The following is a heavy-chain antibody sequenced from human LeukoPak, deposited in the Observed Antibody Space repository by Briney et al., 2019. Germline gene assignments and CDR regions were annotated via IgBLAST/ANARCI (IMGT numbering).Heavy chain of an antibody. CDR1: GGTFSSYA. J-gene: IGHJ4*02. V-gene: IGHV3-30-3*01. CDR3: ATFDIVVVVAATGAIDY. Sequence: GGSLRLSCAASGGTFSSYAMHWVRQAPGKGLEWVAVISYDGSNKYYADSVKGPFTISRDNSKNTLYLQMNSLRPEAPGVHYCATFDIVVVVAATGAIDYWGQGTLVTVSS. D-gene: IGHD2-15*01. CDR2: ISYDGSNK.